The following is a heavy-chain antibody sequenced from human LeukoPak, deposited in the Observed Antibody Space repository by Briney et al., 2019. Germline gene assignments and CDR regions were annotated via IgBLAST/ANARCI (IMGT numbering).Heavy chain of an antibody. D-gene: IGHD3-16*01. CDR2: INPNSGGT. J-gene: IGHJ4*02. CDR3: ARVAVRGESRYFGY. Sequence: ASVKVSCKASGYTFTGYYMHWVRQAPGQGLEWMGWINPNSGGTNYAQKFQGRVTMTRDTSISTAYMELSRLRSDDTAVYYCARVAVRGESRYFGYWGQGTLVTVSS. CDR1: GYTFTGYY. V-gene: IGHV1-2*02.